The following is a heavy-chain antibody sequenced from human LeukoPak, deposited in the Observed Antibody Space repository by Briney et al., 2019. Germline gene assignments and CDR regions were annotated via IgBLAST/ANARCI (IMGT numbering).Heavy chain of an antibody. CDR1: GGSISNSRYY. CDR2: MYYSGST. D-gene: IGHD6-13*01. J-gene: IGHJ6*03. CDR3: ARDGGYSSSWHGAYYYYMDV. Sequence: SETLSLTCTVSGGSISNSRYYWGWIRQPPGKGLEWIGSMYYSGSTYFNPSLKSRVTISVDTSKNQFSLKLSSVTAADTAVYYCARDGGYSSSWHGAYYYYMDVWGKGTTVTISS. V-gene: IGHV4-39*07.